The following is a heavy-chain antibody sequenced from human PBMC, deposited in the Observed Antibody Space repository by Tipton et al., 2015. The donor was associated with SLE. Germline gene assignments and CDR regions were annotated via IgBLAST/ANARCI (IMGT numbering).Heavy chain of an antibody. Sequence: QVQLVQSGAEVKKPGASVKVSCKASGYIFTSYGISWVRQAPGQGLEWVGWISIYNGNTNTNYVQKFQDRVTMTADTTTSTAYMELRSLRSDDTAVYYCSRGLGICGDDGSLYAMDVWGQGTTVTVSS. CDR3: SRGLGICGDDGSLYAMDV. V-gene: IGHV1-18*01. J-gene: IGHJ6*02. D-gene: IGHD2-21*01. CDR1: GYIFTSYG. CDR2: ISIYNGNTNT.